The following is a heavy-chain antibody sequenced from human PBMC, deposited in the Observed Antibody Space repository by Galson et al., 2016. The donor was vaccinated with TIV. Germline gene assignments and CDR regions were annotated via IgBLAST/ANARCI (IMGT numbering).Heavy chain of an antibody. V-gene: IGHV1-69*13. CDR1: GGTFSSYA. D-gene: IGHD3-22*01. J-gene: IGHJ5*02. Sequence: SVKVSCKASGGTFSSYAFSWVRQAPGQGLEWMGRIIGMFGTTNYAQKFQGRVTITADELTSTVYMELSGLTSEDTAVYYCARAPGYHDSSAYYPAWGQGTLV. CDR2: IIGMFGTT. CDR3: ARAPGYHDSSAYYPA.